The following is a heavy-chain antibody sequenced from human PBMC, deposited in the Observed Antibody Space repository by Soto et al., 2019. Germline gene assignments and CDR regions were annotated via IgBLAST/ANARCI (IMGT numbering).Heavy chain of an antibody. CDR1: GYSFISYW. CDR3: ATATAFTLVAAAVGYYSGMDV. Sequence: GESLKISCKGSGYSFISYWISWVRQMPGKGLEWMGRIDPSDSYTNYSPSFQGHVTISADKSISTAYLQWSSLKASDTAMYYCATATAFTLVAAAVGYYSGMDVWGQGTTVTVSS. D-gene: IGHD6-13*01. J-gene: IGHJ6*02. V-gene: IGHV5-10-1*01. CDR2: IDPSDSYT.